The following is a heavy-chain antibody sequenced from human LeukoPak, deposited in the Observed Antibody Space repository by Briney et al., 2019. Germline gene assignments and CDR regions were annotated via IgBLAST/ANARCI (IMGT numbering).Heavy chain of an antibody. J-gene: IGHJ4*02. CDR3: AKRDTAMVTGSLFDY. CDR1: GFTFSDYY. CDR2: IRYDGSNK. Sequence: PGGSLRLSCAASGFTFSDYYMSWIRQAPGKGLEWVAFIRYDGSNKYYADSVKGRFTISRDNSKNTLYLQMNSLRAEDTAVYYCAKRDTAMVTGSLFDYWGQGTLVTVSS. D-gene: IGHD5-18*01. V-gene: IGHV3-30*02.